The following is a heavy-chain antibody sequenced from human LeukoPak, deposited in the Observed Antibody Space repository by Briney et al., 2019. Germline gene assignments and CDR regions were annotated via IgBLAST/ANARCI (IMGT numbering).Heavy chain of an antibody. V-gene: IGHV1-18*04. D-gene: IGHD3-22*01. CDR1: GYTFTNNF. CDR2: ISAYNGNT. CDR3: ARDTDDSSGYYYVGEWGAFDI. Sequence: ASVRVSCKASGYTFTNNFMHWVRQAPGQGLEWMGWISAYNGNTNYAQKLQGRVTMTTDTSTSTAYMELRSLRPDDTAVYYCARDTDDSSGYYYVGEWGAFDIWGQGTMVTVSS. J-gene: IGHJ3*02.